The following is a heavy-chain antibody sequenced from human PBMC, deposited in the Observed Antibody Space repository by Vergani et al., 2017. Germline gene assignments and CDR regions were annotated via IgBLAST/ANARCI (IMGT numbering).Heavy chain of an antibody. V-gene: IGHV3-9*01. D-gene: IGHD2-15*01. CDR1: GFTFDDYA. Sequence: EVQLVESGGGLVQPGRSLRLSCAASGFTFDDYAMHWVRQAPGKGLEWVSGISWNSGSIGYADSVKGRFTISRDNAKNSLYLQMNSLRAEDTAVYYCARDSVFGGPTRGQGTLVTVSS. CDR2: ISWNSGSI. CDR3: ARDSVFGGPT. J-gene: IGHJ4*02.